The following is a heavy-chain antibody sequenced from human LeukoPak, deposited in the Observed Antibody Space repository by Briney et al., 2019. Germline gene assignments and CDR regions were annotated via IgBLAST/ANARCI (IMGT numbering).Heavy chain of an antibody. D-gene: IGHD3-22*01. V-gene: IGHV3-48*03. CDR3: ARAISYYYDSSGYSPDY. Sequence: GGSLRLSCAASGFTFSSYEMNWVRQAPGKGLEWVSYISSSGSTIYYADSVKSRFTISRDNAKNSLYLQMNSLRAEDTAVYYCARAISYYYDSSGYSPDYWGQGTLVTVSS. J-gene: IGHJ4*02. CDR1: GFTFSSYE. CDR2: ISSSGSTI.